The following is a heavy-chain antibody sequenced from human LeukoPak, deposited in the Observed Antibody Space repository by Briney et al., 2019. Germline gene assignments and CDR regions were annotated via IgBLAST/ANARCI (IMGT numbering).Heavy chain of an antibody. D-gene: IGHD6-19*01. Sequence: GGSLRLSCAASGFTFSSYGMSWVRQAPGKGLEWVSAISGSGGSTYYADSVKGRFTISRDNSKNTLYLQMNGLRAEDTAVYYCASPRGVGSGWFRYWGQGTLVTVSS. J-gene: IGHJ4*02. CDR2: ISGSGGST. CDR3: ASPRGVGSGWFRY. CDR1: GFTFSSYG. V-gene: IGHV3-23*01.